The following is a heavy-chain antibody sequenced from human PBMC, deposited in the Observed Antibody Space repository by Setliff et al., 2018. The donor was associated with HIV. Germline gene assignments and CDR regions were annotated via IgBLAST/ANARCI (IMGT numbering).Heavy chain of an antibody. CDR3: VRDRGISSFET. CDR2: TYYRSTWRF. D-gene: IGHD3-10*01. CDR1: GDNVSSGTSA. V-gene: IGHV6-1*01. J-gene: IGHJ3*02. Sequence: SQTLSLTCAISGDNVSSGTSAWSWIRQSPSRGLEWLGRTYYRSTWRFGYADSVRGRISIAPDTSKNQSSMQLKSVTPEDAAVYFCVRDRGISSFETWGQGTKVTVSS.